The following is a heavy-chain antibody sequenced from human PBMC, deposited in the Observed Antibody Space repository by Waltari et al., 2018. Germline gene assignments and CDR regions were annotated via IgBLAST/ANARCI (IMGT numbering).Heavy chain of an antibody. CDR3: ARGSTLTPRFDY. Sequence: QVQLVKSGAEVKKPGASVKFSCKASGYTFFGSAMHWVRQAPGQSLEWMGWINAGTGDTKYSQRFQGRVTITSDTSASTAYMELATLTSEDTAIYYCARGSTLTPRFDYWGQGTLVTVSS. J-gene: IGHJ4*02. V-gene: IGHV1-3*01. D-gene: IGHD1-20*01. CDR1: GYTFFGSA. CDR2: INAGTGDT.